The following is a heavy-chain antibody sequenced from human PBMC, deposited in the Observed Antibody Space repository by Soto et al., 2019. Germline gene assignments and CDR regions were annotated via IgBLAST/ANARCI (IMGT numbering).Heavy chain of an antibody. J-gene: IGHJ5*02. V-gene: IGHV1-18*01. Sequence: ASVKVSYKTSGYTFSNYCITWVRQAPGQPLEWLGWISLYSDGTNYAQKFQGRVSMTTDTSTTTAYMELRSLRSDDTDVYYCARVVPCAEAWFGPRGQGDPVTISS. CDR3: ARVVPCAEAWFGP. CDR1: GYTFSNYC. D-gene: IGHD2-2*01. CDR2: ISLYSDGT.